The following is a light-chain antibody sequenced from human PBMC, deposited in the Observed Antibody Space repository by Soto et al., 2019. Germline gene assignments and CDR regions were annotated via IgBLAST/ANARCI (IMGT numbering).Light chain of an antibody. CDR3: SSYAGTKSRDV. CDR2: EVT. J-gene: IGLJ1*01. V-gene: IGLV2-8*01. Sequence: QSALTQPPSASGSRGQSVTISCTGTSSDVGGYNFVSWYQQHPPKAPKLILYEVTKRPSVVPDRYSSTKSANTASLTVSGIETEDEGHYYCSSYAGTKSRDVFGTGTKVTVI. CDR1: SSDVGGYNF.